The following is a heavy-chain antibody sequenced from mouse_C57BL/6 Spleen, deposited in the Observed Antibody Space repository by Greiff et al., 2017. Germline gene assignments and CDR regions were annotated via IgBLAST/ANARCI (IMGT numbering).Heavy chain of an antibody. J-gene: IGHJ2*01. CDR3: ARQLRPGYFDY. V-gene: IGHV1-81*01. D-gene: IGHD3-2*02. CDR1: GYTFTSYG. CDR2: IYPRSGNT. Sequence: VQLQQSGAELARPGASVKLSCKASGYTFTSYGISWVKQRTGQGLEWIGEIYPRSGNTYYNEKFKGKATLTADKSSSTAYMELRSRTSEDSAVYFCARQLRPGYFDYWGQGTTLTVSS.